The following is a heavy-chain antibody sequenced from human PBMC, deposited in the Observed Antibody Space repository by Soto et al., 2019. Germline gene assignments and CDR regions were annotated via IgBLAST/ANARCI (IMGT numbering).Heavy chain of an antibody. Sequence: SETLSLTCTVSGGSISSYYWSWIRQPAGKGLEWIGRIYTSGSTNYNPSLKSRVTMSVDTSKNQFSLKLSSVTAADTAVYYCARDSQQYYYDSSGYYPWGQGTLVTVYS. CDR2: IYTSGST. D-gene: IGHD3-22*01. J-gene: IGHJ5*02. V-gene: IGHV4-4*07. CDR3: ARDSQQYYYDSSGYYP. CDR1: GGSISSYY.